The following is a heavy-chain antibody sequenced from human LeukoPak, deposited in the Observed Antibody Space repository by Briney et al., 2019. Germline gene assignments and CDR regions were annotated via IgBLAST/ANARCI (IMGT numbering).Heavy chain of an antibody. CDR2: IYYSGST. D-gene: IGHD3-22*01. CDR3: ARHNTYYYDSSGYPLGWFDP. CDR1: GGSISSSSYY. Sequence: PSETLSLTCTVSGGSISSSSYYWGWIRQPPGQGLEWIGSIYYSGSTYYNPSLKSRVTISVDTSKNQFSLKLSSVTAADTAVYYCARHNTYYYDSSGYPLGWFDPWGQGTLVTVSS. V-gene: IGHV4-39*01. J-gene: IGHJ5*02.